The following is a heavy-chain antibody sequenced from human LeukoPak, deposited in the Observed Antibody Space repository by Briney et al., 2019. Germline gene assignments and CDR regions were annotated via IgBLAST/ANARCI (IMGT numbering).Heavy chain of an antibody. V-gene: IGHV7-4-1*02. D-gene: IGHD6-19*01. CDR1: GYIFTSYA. J-gene: IGHJ4*02. Sequence: GASVKVSCKASGYIFTSYAMNWVRQAPGQGLEWMGWINTNTGNPTYVQGFTGRFVFSLDTSASTAYLQISSLKAEDTAVYYCARDGQWPLTVWGQGTLVTVSS. CDR3: ARDGQWPLTV. CDR2: INTNTGNP.